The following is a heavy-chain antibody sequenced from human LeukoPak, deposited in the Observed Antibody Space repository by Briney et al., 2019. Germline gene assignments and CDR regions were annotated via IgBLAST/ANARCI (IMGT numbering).Heavy chain of an antibody. Sequence: SETLSLTCTVSGGSISSGGYYWSWIRQPPGKGLEWIGYIYHSGSTYYNPSLKSRVTISVDRSKNQFSLKLSSVTAADTAVYYCARGVPAAFYYYYYYMDVWGKGTTVTVSS. V-gene: IGHV4-30-2*01. CDR3: ARGVPAAFYYYYYYMDV. CDR1: GGSISSGGYY. D-gene: IGHD2-2*01. J-gene: IGHJ6*03. CDR2: IYHSGST.